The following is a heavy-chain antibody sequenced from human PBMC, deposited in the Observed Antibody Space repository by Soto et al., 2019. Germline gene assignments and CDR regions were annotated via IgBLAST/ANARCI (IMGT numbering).Heavy chain of an antibody. J-gene: IGHJ4*02. D-gene: IGHD3-10*01. CDR2: ISGVGVNT. CDR3: AKRGSGAVPHTDV. V-gene: IGHV3-23*01. Sequence: EVQLLESGGGLVQPGGSLRLSCAASGFTFSSSAMSWVRQAPGKGLEWVSTISGVGVNTYNADSVKGRFTISRDNSENTLYLQMNSLRAEDTAVYYCAKRGSGAVPHTDVWGQGTLVIVSS. CDR1: GFTFSSSA.